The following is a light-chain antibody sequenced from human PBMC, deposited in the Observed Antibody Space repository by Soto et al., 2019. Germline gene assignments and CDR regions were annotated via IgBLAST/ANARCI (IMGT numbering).Light chain of an antibody. V-gene: IGLV2-23*01. CDR3: SSSGGRATHV. J-gene: IGLJ1*01. CDR1: SSDVGSYYL. Sequence: QSALTQPASVSGSPGQSITISCIGTSSDVGSYYLVSWYKQHLGKAPKVMIYEDSKRPSGVSHRFSGSKSGNTASLTISGLQAEDEADYYCSSSGGRATHVFGTGTKLTVL. CDR2: EDS.